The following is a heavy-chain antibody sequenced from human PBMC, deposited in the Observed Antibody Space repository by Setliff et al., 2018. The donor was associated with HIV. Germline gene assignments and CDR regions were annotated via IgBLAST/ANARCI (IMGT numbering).Heavy chain of an antibody. V-gene: IGHV4-30-4*08. D-gene: IGHD1-26*01. CDR3: GRGCKEGATSFDY. CDR2: IYYSGSN. J-gene: IGHJ4*02. Sequence: PSETLSLTCTVSGGSISSGDYYWSWIRQPPGKGLEWIGYIYYSGSNYYHPSLKSRVTISVDTSKNQFSLKLSSVTAADTAVYYCGRGCKEGATSFDYWGQGTLVTVSS. CDR1: GGSISSGDYY.